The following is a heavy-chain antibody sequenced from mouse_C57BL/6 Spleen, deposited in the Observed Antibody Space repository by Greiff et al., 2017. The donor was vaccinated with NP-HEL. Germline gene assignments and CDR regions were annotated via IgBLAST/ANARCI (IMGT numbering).Heavy chain of an antibody. CDR3: ARRGYDYDGVMDY. J-gene: IGHJ4*01. CDR2: INPNNGGT. D-gene: IGHD2-4*01. Sequence: EVQLQQSGPELVKPGASVKIPCKASGYTFTDYNMDWVKQSHGKSLEWIGDINPNNGGTNYNQKFKGKATLTVDKSSSTAYMELRSLTSEDTAVYYCARRGYDYDGVMDYWGQGTSVTVSS. V-gene: IGHV1-18*01. CDR1: GYTFTDYN.